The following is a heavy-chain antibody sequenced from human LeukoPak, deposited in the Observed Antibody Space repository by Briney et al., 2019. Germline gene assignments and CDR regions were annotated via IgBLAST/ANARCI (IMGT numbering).Heavy chain of an antibody. V-gene: IGHV3-23*01. CDR1: GFTFSSYA. CDR3: ATRDKMVYATRSFDY. D-gene: IGHD2-8*01. J-gene: IGHJ4*02. CDR2: ISGSGGST. Sequence: HPGGSLRLSCAASGFTFSSYAMSWVRQAPGKGLEWVSAISGSGGSTYYADSVKGRFTISRDNSKNTLYLRMNSLRAEDTAVYYCATRDKMVYATRSFDYWGQGTLVTVSS.